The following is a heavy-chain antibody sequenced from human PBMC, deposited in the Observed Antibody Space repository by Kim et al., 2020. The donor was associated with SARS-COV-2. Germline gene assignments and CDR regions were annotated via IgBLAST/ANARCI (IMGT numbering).Heavy chain of an antibody. CDR3: AKTDSAGPTYYYYGMDV. V-gene: IGHV3-23*01. J-gene: IGHJ6*02. CDR2: ISGSGGST. Sequence: GGSLRLSCAASGFTFSSYAMSWVRQAPGKGLEWVSAISGSGGSTYYADSVKGRFTISRDNSKNTLYLQMNSLRAEDTAVYYCAKTDSAGPTYYYYGMDVWGQGTTVTVSS. CDR1: GFTFSSYA. D-gene: IGHD6-25*01.